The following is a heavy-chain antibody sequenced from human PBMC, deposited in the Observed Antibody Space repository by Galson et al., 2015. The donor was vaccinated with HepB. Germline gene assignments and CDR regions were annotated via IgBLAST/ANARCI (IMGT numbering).Heavy chain of an antibody. CDR1: GFPFSTYV. D-gene: IGHD5-12*01. Sequence: SLRLSCAASGFPFSTYVMSWVRQAPGKGLEWVSAISTSGGSRYNADSVKGRFTISRDNSKNTLYLQMNSLRAEDTAVYYCAIHTPNYSGFPPNWLDPWGQGTLVTVSS. CDR3: AIHTPNYSGFPPNWLDP. CDR2: ISTSGGSR. J-gene: IGHJ5*02. V-gene: IGHV3-23*01.